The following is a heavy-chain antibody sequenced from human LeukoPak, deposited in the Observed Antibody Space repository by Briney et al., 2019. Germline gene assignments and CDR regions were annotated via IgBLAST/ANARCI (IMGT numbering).Heavy chain of an antibody. CDR3: ATDSRYFDTNRYFDP. D-gene: IGHD3-22*01. Sequence: ASVNVSCKVSGDSLTKLSMHWVRQAPGQGLEWMGGFDAEQGEIIYAQEFQGRVTMTEDTSTNTAYMELSSLTSADTAVYYCATDSRYFDTNRYFDPWGQGTLITVSS. V-gene: IGHV1-24*01. CDR1: GDSLTKLS. J-gene: IGHJ5*02. CDR2: FDAEQGEI.